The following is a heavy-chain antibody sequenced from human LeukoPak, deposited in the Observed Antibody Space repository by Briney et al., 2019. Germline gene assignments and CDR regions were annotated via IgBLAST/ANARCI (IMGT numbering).Heavy chain of an antibody. CDR2: IYSGGST. Sequence: GGSLRLSCAASGFTVSSNYMSWVRQAPGKGLEWVSVIYSGGSTYYADSVKGRFTISRHNSKNTLYLQMNSLRAEDTAVYYCARGAKYSSSWYYFDYWGQGTLVTVSS. CDR1: GFTVSSNY. J-gene: IGHJ4*02. D-gene: IGHD6-13*01. V-gene: IGHV3-53*04. CDR3: ARGAKYSSSWYYFDY.